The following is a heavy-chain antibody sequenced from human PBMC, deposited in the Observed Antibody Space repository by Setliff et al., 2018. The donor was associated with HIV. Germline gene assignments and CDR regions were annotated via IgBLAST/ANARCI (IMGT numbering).Heavy chain of an antibody. CDR3: ARGEDTMIVVV. J-gene: IGHJ4*02. CDR1: GGSFSGYY. CDR2: IYISGST. D-gene: IGHD3-22*01. Sequence: SETLSLTCAVYGGSFSGYYWNWIRQPAGKGLEWIGHIYISGSTNYNPSLKSRVTISVDTSKNQFSLKLSSVTAADTAVYYCARGEDTMIVVVWGQGTLVTVSS. V-gene: IGHV4-59*10.